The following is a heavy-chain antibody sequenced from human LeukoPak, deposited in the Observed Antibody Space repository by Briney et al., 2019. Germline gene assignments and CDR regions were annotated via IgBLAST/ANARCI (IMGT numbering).Heavy chain of an antibody. CDR2: IFSGST. CDR3: AREGGSGTYYNS. V-gene: IGHV4-59*01. Sequence: SETLSLTCSVSGGSISNNYWSWIRQPPGKGLEWIGNIFSGSTNYNPSLKSRVTISVDTSKSQFSLKLSSVTAADTVVYYCAREGGSGTYYNSWGQGTLVTVSS. D-gene: IGHD3-10*01. J-gene: IGHJ4*02. CDR1: GGSISNNY.